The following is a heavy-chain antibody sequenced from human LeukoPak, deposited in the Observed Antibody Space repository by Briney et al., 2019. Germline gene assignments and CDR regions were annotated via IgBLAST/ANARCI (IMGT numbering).Heavy chain of an antibody. J-gene: IGHJ4*02. CDR1: GFTFSSYA. D-gene: IGHD3-9*01. CDR2: ISGSGGST. CDR3: AKEGDILTGYAGFDY. Sequence: GGSLRLSCAASGFTFSSYAMSWVRQAPGKGLEWVSAISGSGGSTYYADSVKGRFTISRDNSKHTLYLQMNSLRAEDTAVYYCAKEGDILTGYAGFDYWGQGTLVTVSS. V-gene: IGHV3-23*01.